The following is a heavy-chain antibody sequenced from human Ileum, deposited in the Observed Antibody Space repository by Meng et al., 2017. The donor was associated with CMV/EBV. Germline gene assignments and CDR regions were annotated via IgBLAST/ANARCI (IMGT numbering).Heavy chain of an antibody. CDR3: VNVRSNTWSKDWFDY. Sequence: PVQQWGRGLCRASGDRMRPCCGSGGSISVFDCIWMHHWAWKGQEESGRGESIGDTDYNASIKSRVTMSGDVSKNLYTLKLTYALAADTAVYDGVNVRSNTWSKDWFDYWGQGTLVTVSS. CDR1: GGSISVFD. V-gene: IGHV4-4*07. D-gene: IGHD3-3*01. J-gene: IGHJ5*01. CDR2: GESIGDT.